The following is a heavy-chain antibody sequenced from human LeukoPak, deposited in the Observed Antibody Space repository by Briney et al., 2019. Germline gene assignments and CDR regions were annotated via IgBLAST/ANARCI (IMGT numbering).Heavy chain of an antibody. CDR2: ISGSGGST. CDR3: ANDCSGGSCYDNDASDI. V-gene: IGHV3-23*01. Sequence: GGSLRLSCAASGFTFSSYAMSWVRQAPGKGLEWVSAISGSGGSTYYADSVKGWFTISRDNSENTLYLQMNSLRAEDTAVYYCANDCSGGSCYDNDASDIWGQGTMVTVSS. CDR1: GFTFSSYA. J-gene: IGHJ3*02. D-gene: IGHD2-15*01.